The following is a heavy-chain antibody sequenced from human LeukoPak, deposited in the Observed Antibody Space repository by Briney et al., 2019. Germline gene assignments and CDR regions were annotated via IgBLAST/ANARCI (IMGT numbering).Heavy chain of an antibody. J-gene: IGHJ4*02. CDR1: GGSISSSSYY. CDR3: ARERRAWGEDF. Sequence: SETLSLTRTVPGGSISSSSYYWDWIRHPPGKGLEWIGSIYYSGSTYNNPSLKSRVTISVDTSKNQFSLKLSSVTAADTAVYYCARERRAWGEDFWGQGTLVTVSS. V-gene: IGHV4-39*07. D-gene: IGHD3-16*01. CDR2: IYYSGST.